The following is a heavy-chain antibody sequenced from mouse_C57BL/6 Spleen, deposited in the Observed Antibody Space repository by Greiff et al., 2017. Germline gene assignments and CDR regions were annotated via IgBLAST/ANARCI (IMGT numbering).Heavy chain of an antibody. Sequence: VQLQQPGAELVMPGASVKLSCKASGYTFTSYWMHWVKQRPGQGLEWIGEIDPSDSYTNYNQKFKGKSTLTVDKSSSTAYMQLSSLTSEDSAVYYCARQGEGFAYWGQGTTPTVSS. CDR3: ARQGEGFAY. CDR2: IDPSDSYT. D-gene: IGHD2-13*01. V-gene: IGHV1-69*01. J-gene: IGHJ2*01. CDR1: GYTFTSYW.